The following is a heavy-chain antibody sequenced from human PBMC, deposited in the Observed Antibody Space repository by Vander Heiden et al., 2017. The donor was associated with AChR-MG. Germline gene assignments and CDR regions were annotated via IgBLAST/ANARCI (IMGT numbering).Heavy chain of an antibody. CDR1: GGTFSSYA. CDR3: AREPREWLLFKGDYYGMDV. Sequence: QVQLVQSGAEVKKPGSSVKVSCKASGGTFSSYAISWVRQAPGQGLEWMGGISLIFGTANDAQKFQGRVTITADKSTSTAYMELSSLRSEDTAVYYCAREPREWLLFKGDYYGMDVWGQGTTVTVSS. V-gene: IGHV1-69*06. J-gene: IGHJ6*02. D-gene: IGHD3-3*01. CDR2: ISLIFGTA.